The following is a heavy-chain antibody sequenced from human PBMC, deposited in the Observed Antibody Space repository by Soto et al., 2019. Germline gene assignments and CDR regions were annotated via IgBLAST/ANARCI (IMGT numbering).Heavy chain of an antibody. J-gene: IGHJ5*02. CDR3: ARGGKIVVVVGATGVWFDP. Sequence: QVQLQESGPGLVKPSETLSLTCTVSGGSVSSGSYYWSWIRQPPGKGLEWIGYIHYSGSTNYKPSLKSRATMSVDTSKNQFSLKLTSVTAADTAVYYCARGGKIVVVVGATGVWFDPWGQGTLVTVSS. CDR2: IHYSGST. D-gene: IGHD2-15*01. V-gene: IGHV4-61*01. CDR1: GGSVSSGSYY.